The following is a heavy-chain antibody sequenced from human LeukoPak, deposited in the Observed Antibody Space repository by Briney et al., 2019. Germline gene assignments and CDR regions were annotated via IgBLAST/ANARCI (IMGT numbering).Heavy chain of an antibody. CDR3: ARRGGSGYSDNWFDP. V-gene: IGHV4-59*01. Sequence: PSETLSLTCTVSGGSISSYYWSWIRQPPGKGLEWIGYIYYSGSTNYNPSLKSRVTISVDTSKNQFSLKLSSVTAADTAVYYCARRGGSGYSDNWFDPWGQGTLVTVSS. CDR2: IYYSGST. J-gene: IGHJ5*02. D-gene: IGHD3-22*01. CDR1: GGSISSYY.